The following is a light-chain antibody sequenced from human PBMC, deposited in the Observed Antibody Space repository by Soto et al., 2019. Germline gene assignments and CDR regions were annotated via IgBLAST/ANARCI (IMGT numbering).Light chain of an antibody. J-gene: IGKJ4*02. V-gene: IGKV1-5*03. CDR3: QQYDSSST. CDR1: QNIRSW. CDR2: KAS. Sequence: DIQMTQAPSTPSASVLYRVTITFRASQNIRSWLAWYQQKPGKAPRLLIYKASSLESGVPSRFSGSGSGTEFTLTISSLQPDDSATYYCQQYDSSSTFGGGTKVDIK.